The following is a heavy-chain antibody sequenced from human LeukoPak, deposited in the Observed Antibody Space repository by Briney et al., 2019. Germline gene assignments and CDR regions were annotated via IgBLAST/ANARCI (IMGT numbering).Heavy chain of an antibody. CDR3: ASVRTGSGSYDFDY. CDR1: GFTFSSYS. Sequence: GGSLRLSCAASGFTFSSYSMNWVRQAPVKGLECVSSISSSSYIYYADSVKGRFTISRDNAKNSLYLQMNSLRAEDTAVYYCASVRTGSGSYDFDYWGQGTLVTVSS. D-gene: IGHD3-10*01. V-gene: IGHV3-21*01. CDR2: ISSSSYI. J-gene: IGHJ4*02.